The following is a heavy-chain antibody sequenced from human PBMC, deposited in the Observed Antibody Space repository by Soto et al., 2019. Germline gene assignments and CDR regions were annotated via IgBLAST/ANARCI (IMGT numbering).Heavy chain of an antibody. V-gene: IGHV3-11*01. CDR1: GFTFSDYY. CDR2: ISISGSTI. CDR3: ARDTAMVGFDY. J-gene: IGHJ4*02. Sequence: QVQLLESGGGLVKPGGSLRLSCAASGFTFSDYYMSWIRQAPGKGLEWVSYISISGSTIYYAASVKGRFTISRDNAKNSLYLQMNNLRAQDTALYYCARDTAMVGFDYWGQGTLVTVSS. D-gene: IGHD5-18*01.